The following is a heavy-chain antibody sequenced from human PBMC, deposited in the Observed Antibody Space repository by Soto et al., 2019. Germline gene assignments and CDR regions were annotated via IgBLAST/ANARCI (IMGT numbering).Heavy chain of an antibody. CDR2: ISSSSSYI. CDR3: AGDMTPDAFDI. J-gene: IGHJ3*02. V-gene: IGHV3-21*01. CDR1: GFTFSSYS. Sequence: GGSLRLSCAASGFTFSSYSMNWVRQAPGKGLEWVSSISSSSSYIYYADSVKGRFTISRDNAENSLYLQMNSLRAEDTAVYYCAGDMTPDAFDIWGQGTMVTVSS.